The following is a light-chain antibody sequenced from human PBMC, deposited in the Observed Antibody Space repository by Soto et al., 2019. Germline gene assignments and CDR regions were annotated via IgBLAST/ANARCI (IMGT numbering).Light chain of an antibody. CDR3: QQSHSAPVT. V-gene: IGKV1-39*01. J-gene: IGKJ2*01. Sequence: DIQMTQSPSSLSASIGDRVTITCRASQSISGYLNWFQQKPGKAPKLLIHLASRLESGVPSRFSGSGSGTHFTLTISGLQAEDFAVYFCQQSHSAPVTFGPGTK. CDR1: QSISGY. CDR2: LAS.